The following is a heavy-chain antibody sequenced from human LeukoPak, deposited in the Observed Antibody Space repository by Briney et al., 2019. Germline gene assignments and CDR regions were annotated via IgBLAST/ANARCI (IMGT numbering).Heavy chain of an antibody. D-gene: IGHD5-12*01. J-gene: IGHJ4*02. CDR1: GFTFSSFA. CDR3: VRRCTAYDH. V-gene: IGHV3-64D*06. CDR2: ISSDGGSK. Sequence: PGGSLRLSCSASGFTFSSFAMHWVRQAPGKGLEYVSSISSDGGSKYYADSVKDRFTISRDNSKNTLYLQMSSLRPEDTAVFYCVRRCTAYDHWGQGTLVTVSS.